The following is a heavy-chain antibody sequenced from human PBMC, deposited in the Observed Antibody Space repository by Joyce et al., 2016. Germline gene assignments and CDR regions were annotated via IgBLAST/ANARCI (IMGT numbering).Heavy chain of an antibody. Sequence: QVQLVESGGGVVQPGRSLRLSCAASGLTLSNYGVHWVRQAPGKVLGFVAVISDDGIYKYYADSVKGRFTISRDNSKNTVFLEMNSLRTEDTAVYYCAKILTATYSSGWFLDYWGQGTLVTVSS. CDR1: GLTLSNYG. CDR3: AKILTATYSSGWFLDY. V-gene: IGHV3-30*18. D-gene: IGHD6-25*01. J-gene: IGHJ4*02. CDR2: ISDDGIYK.